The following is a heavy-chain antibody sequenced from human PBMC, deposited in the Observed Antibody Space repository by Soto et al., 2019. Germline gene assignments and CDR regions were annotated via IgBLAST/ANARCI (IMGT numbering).Heavy chain of an antibody. CDR2: FDPENGEA. CDR3: ASYSGYSAYFDY. D-gene: IGHD3-22*01. J-gene: IGHJ4*02. V-gene: IGHV1-24*01. CDR1: GYTLIELS. Sequence: QVQLVQSGAEVKKPGASVKVPCKVSGYTLIELSMHWVRQAPGKGLEWMGNFDPENGEAIYAQKFQGRVTMTEDTSADPPYMELTSLRSEDTAVYYCASYSGYSAYFDYWGQGTLVTVS.